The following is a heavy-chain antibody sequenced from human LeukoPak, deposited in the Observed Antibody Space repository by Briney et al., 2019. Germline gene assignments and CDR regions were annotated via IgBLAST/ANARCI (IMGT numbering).Heavy chain of an antibody. Sequence: GGSLRLSCAASGLTFSSYWMHWVRQAPGKGLVWVSRINSDGSSTSYADSVKGRFTISRDNAKNTLYLQMNSLRAEDTAMYYCARGPAAAGPGSHDYWGQGTLVTVSS. CDR3: ARGPAAAGPGSHDY. J-gene: IGHJ4*02. CDR2: INSDGSST. V-gene: IGHV3-74*01. CDR1: GLTFSSYW. D-gene: IGHD6-13*01.